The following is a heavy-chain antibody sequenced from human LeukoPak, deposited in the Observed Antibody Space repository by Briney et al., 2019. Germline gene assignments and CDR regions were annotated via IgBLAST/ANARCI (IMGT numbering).Heavy chain of an antibody. J-gene: IGHJ4*02. D-gene: IGHD2/OR15-2a*01. CDR1: GFTFSSYA. Sequence: GGSLRLSCAASGFTFSSYAVHWVRQAPGKGLEWVAVISYDGSNRYYAHSVKGRFTISRDNSKNTLYLQMNILRAEDTAVYYCARDHKDYLVDYWGQGNLVTVSS. CDR3: ARDHKDYLVDY. V-gene: IGHV3-30*04. CDR2: ISYDGSNR.